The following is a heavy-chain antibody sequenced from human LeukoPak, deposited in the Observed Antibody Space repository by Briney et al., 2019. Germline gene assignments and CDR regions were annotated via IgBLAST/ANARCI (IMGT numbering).Heavy chain of an antibody. CDR2: LYSGGMT. Sequence: GGSLRLSCAASGFTVNNYYMTWVRQAPGKGLECVSILYSGGMTYYADSVKGRFTISTDTSKNTVNLRMNSLRAEDTAIYYCARMFGGNYYGYYFDYWGQGSMLTVSS. J-gene: IGHJ4*02. V-gene: IGHV3-53*01. CDR3: ARMFGGNYYGYYFDY. D-gene: IGHD1-26*01. CDR1: GFTVNNYY.